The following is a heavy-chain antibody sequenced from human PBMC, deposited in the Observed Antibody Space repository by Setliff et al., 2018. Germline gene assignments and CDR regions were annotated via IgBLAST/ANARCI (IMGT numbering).Heavy chain of an antibody. J-gene: IGHJ5*02. Sequence: KPSETLSLTCTVSGGSISSSSYYWGWIRQPPGKGLEWIGSIYYSGSTYYNPSLKSRVTISVDTSKNQFSLKLSSVTAADTAVYYCARRGGTIFNWWFDPWGRGTLVTVSS. CDR3: ARRGGTIFNWWFDP. V-gene: IGHV4-39*01. D-gene: IGHD3-3*01. CDR1: GGSISSSSYY. CDR2: IYYSGST.